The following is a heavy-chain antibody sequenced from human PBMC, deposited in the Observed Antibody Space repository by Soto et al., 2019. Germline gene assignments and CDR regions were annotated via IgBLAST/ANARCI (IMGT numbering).Heavy chain of an antibody. CDR3: AKFYSLYDRSGPFVTDYAFDI. CDR2: ISGSGGST. D-gene: IGHD3-22*01. CDR1: GFTFSSYA. J-gene: IGHJ3*02. Sequence: EVQLLESGGGLVQPGGSLRLSCAASGFTFSSYAMSWVRQAPGKGLEWVSAISGSGGSTYYADPVKGRFTISRDNSNNTLYLQMYRLRAEDTAVYYCAKFYSLYDRSGPFVTDYAFDIWGQGTMVTVSS. V-gene: IGHV3-23*01.